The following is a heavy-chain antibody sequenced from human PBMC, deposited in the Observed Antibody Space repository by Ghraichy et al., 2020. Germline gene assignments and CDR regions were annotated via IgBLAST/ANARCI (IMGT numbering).Heavy chain of an antibody. Sequence: SETLSLTCSVSGGSLRSDFWSWLRQSPGKGLEWIGYIYYSGITRYNPSLESRVTISEDTSKNQLSLKLTSVTAADTAVYYCATGILGADYFFDYWGQGSLVTVSS. CDR3: ATGILGADYFFDY. V-gene: IGHV4-59*01. CDR2: IYYSGIT. D-gene: IGHD1-26*01. CDR1: GGSLRSDF. J-gene: IGHJ4*02.